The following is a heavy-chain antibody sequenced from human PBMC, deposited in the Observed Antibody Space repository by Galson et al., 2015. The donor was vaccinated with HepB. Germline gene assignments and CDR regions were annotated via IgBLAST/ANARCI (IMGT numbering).Heavy chain of an antibody. D-gene: IGHD1-1*01. V-gene: IGHV1-69*13. CDR2: IIPIFGTA. Sequence: SVTVSCKASGGTFSSYAISWVRQAPGQGLEWMGGIIPIFGTANYAQKFQGRVTITADESTSTAYMELSSLRSEDTAVYYCARALNWNPRGYYYGMDVWGQGTTVTVSS. CDR3: ARALNWNPRGYYYGMDV. J-gene: IGHJ6*02. CDR1: GGTFSSYA.